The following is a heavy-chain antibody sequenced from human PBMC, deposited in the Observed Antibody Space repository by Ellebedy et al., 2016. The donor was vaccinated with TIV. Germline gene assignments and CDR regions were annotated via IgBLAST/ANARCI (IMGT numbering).Heavy chain of an antibody. D-gene: IGHD3-10*01. CDR1: GFTFSSYW. CDR3: ARENRFGEYELDY. CDR2: INSDGSST. J-gene: IGHJ4*02. Sequence: PGGSLRLSCAASGFTFSSYWMHWVRQAPGKGLVWVSRINSDGSSTSYADSVKGRFTISRDNAKNTLYLQMNSLRAEDTAVYYCARENRFGEYELDYWGQGTLVTVSS. V-gene: IGHV3-74*01.